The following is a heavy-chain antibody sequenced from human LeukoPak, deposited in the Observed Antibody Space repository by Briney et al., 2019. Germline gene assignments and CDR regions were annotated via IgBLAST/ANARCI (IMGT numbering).Heavy chain of an antibody. Sequence: GESLKISCKGSGYSFTSYWIGWVRQMPGKGLEWMGIIYPGESDTKYSPSFQGQVTISADKSISTAYLQWSSLKASDTAMYYCARQYRVLGDYPDYWGQGTLVTVSS. V-gene: IGHV5-51*01. CDR2: IYPGESDT. D-gene: IGHD4-17*01. J-gene: IGHJ4*02. CDR1: GYSFTSYW. CDR3: ARQYRVLGDYPDY.